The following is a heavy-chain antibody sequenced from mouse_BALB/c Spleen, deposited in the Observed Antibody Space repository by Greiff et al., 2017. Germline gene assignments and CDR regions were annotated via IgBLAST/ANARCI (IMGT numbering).Heavy chain of an antibody. Sequence: EVKVVESGGGLVQPGGSLKLSCAASGFTFSSYTMSWVRQTPEKRLEWVAYISNGGSYTYYPDSVKGRFTISRDNAKNTLYLQMSSLRSEDTAMYYCARGKEAMDYWGQGTSVTVSS. V-gene: IGHV5-12-2*01. CDR2: ISNGGSYT. J-gene: IGHJ4*01. CDR1: GFTFSSYT. CDR3: ARGKEAMDY.